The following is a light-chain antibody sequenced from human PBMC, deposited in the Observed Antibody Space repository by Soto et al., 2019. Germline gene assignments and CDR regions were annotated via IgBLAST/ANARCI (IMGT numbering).Light chain of an antibody. J-gene: IGKJ1*01. Sequence: QVTQFPSSLSASVGDRVTITCRPSQGIRNDLGWYQQKPGKAPKLLIYGASNLQTGVPSRFSGSGSGTDFTLTISSLQPEDVGTYYCQQYDDYFQTFGQGTKVEIK. CDR2: GAS. CDR1: QGIRND. CDR3: QQYDDYFQT. V-gene: IGKV1-6*01.